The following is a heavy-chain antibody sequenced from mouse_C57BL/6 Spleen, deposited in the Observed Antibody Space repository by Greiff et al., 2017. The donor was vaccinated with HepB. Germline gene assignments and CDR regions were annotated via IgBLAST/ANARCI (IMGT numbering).Heavy chain of an antibody. V-gene: IGHV1-80*01. J-gene: IGHJ2*01. CDR3: AGGWLLRGYFDY. CDR1: GYAFSSYW. Sequence: VQLQQSGAELVKPGASVKISCKASGYAFSSYWMNWVKQRPGKGLEWIGQIYPGDGDTNYNGKFQGKATLTADKSSSTAYMQLSSLTSEDSAVYFCAGGWLLRGYFDYGGQGTTLTVSS. D-gene: IGHD2-3*01. CDR2: IYPGDGDT.